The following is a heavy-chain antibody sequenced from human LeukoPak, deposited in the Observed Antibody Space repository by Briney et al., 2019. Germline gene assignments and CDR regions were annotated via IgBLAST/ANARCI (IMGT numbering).Heavy chain of an antibody. CDR2: IYYSGST. CDR3: ARGADYYDSSGYYLYYFDY. V-gene: IGHV4-59*01. J-gene: IGHJ4*02. D-gene: IGHD3-22*01. CDR1: GGSISSYY. Sequence: LETLSLTCTVSGGSISSYYWSWIRQPPGKGLEWIGYIYYSGSTNYNPSLKSRVTISVDTSKNQFSLKLSSVTAADTAVYYCARGADYYDSSGYYLYYFDYWGQGTLVTVSS.